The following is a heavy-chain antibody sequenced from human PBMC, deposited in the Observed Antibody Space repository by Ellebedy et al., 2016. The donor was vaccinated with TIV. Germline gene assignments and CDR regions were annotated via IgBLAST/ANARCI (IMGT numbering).Heavy chain of an antibody. D-gene: IGHD3-16*01. CDR2: IYYTGST. J-gene: IGHJ4*02. CDR1: GGSISSYY. Sequence: MPSETLSLTCTVSGGSISSYYWSWIRQPPGKGLEWIGYIYYTGSTNYNPSLKSRVTISVDTSTNQFSLKLSSVTAADTAVYYCATYPLRRYFDYWGQGTLVTVSS. V-gene: IGHV4-59*01. CDR3: ATYPLRRYFDY.